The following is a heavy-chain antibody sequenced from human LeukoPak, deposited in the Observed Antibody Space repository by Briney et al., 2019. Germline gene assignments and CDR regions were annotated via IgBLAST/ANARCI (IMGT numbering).Heavy chain of an antibody. Sequence: SVKVCCKASGYTFTSYAMNWVRQAPGQGLEWMGGIIPIFGTANYAQKFQGRVTITADESTSTAYMELSSLRSEDTAVYYCARGSVGAQFDYWGQGTLVTVSS. D-gene: IGHD1-26*01. CDR2: IIPIFGTA. V-gene: IGHV1-69*13. J-gene: IGHJ4*02. CDR3: ARGSVGAQFDY. CDR1: GYTFTSYA.